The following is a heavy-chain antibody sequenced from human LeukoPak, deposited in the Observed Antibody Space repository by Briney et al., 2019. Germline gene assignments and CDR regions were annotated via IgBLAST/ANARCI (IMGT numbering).Heavy chain of an antibody. Sequence: PSETLSLTCTVSGGSISSSSYYWGWIRQPPGKGLEWIGSIYYSGSTYYNPSLKSRVTISVDTSKNQFSLKLSSVTAADTAVYYCAREYYDYVWGSYRYRYFDYWGQGTLVTVSS. CDR3: AREYYDYVWGSYRYRYFDY. J-gene: IGHJ4*02. CDR1: GGSISSSSYY. V-gene: IGHV4-39*07. D-gene: IGHD3-16*02. CDR2: IYYSGST.